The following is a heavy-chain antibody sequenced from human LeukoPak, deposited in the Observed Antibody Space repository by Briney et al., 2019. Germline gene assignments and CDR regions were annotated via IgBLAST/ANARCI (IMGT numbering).Heavy chain of an antibody. Sequence: GGSLRLSCAASGFTFSSYWMSWVRQAPGKGLEWVANIKQDGSEKYYVDSVKGRFTISRDNAKNSLYLQMNSLRAEDTTVYYCARSSASMVSSIDYWGQGTLVTVSS. CDR2: IKQDGSEK. J-gene: IGHJ4*02. V-gene: IGHV3-7*01. D-gene: IGHD3-10*01. CDR3: ARSSASMVSSIDY. CDR1: GFTFSSYW.